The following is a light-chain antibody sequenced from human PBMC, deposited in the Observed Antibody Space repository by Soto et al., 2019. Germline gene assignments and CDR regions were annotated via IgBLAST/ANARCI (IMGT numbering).Light chain of an antibody. CDR1: SSDVGGYNY. V-gene: IGLV2-14*01. CDR2: DVS. CDR3: SSYTSSSTRGV. J-gene: IGLJ3*02. Sequence: QSALTQPASVSGSPGQSITISCTGTSSDVGGYNYVSWYQQHPGKAPKLMIYDVSNRPSGVSNRFSGSKSXXXXXXTISGLQAEDEADYYCSSYTSSSTRGVFXGGXXXTVL.